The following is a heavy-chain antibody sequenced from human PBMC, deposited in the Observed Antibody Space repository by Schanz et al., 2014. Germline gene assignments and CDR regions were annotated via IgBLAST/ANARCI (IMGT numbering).Heavy chain of an antibody. CDR2: INTGSNYI. J-gene: IGHJ2*01. D-gene: IGHD7-27*01. Sequence: QVHLLESGGGLVEPGGSLRLSCAASGFSFSDYYMSWIRQAPGKGLEWISFINTGSNYINYADSVKGRITISRDNTKISLFLQLNSLRADDAAVYYCSRDRGCGDLIYYFHLWGHGSLVTVSS. CDR1: GFSFSDYY. V-gene: IGHV3-11*05. CDR3: SRDRGCGDLIYYFHL.